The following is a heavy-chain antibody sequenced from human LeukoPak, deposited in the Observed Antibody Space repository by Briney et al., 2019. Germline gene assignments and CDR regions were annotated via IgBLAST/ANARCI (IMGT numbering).Heavy chain of an antibody. V-gene: IGHV3-30*18. J-gene: IGHJ4*02. CDR3: AKDRRILYYFDY. CDR1: GFTFSDHS. Sequence: PGGSLRLSCAASGFTFSDHSMDWVRQAPGKGLEWVAVISYDGSNKYYADSVKGRFTISRDNSKNTLYLQMNSLRAEDTAVYYCAKDRRILYYFDYWGQGTLVTVSS. D-gene: IGHD2-15*01. CDR2: ISYDGSNK.